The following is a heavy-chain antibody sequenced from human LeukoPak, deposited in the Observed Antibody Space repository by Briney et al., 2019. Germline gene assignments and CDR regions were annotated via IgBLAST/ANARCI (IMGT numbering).Heavy chain of an antibody. J-gene: IGHJ5*01. CDR1: GFTFTNCA. V-gene: IGHV3-23*01. Sequence: AGGSLRLSCAASGFTFTNCAMTWVRQAPGKGLEWVSSISGSGASTYYADSVKGRFTISRDNSKNTVYLQMNSLSVEDTHVYYCAKDQSRVGASEPFDSWGQGTLVTVYS. CDR3: AKDQSRVGASEPFDS. D-gene: IGHD1-26*01. CDR2: ISGSGAST.